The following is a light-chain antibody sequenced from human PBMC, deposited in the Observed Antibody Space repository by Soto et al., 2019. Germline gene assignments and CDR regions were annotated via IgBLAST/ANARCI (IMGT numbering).Light chain of an antibody. CDR2: AAS. J-gene: IGKJ1*01. CDR1: QGISSY. CDR3: QQYYSYPRT. Sequence: IQLTQSPSSLSASVGDRVTITCRASQGISSYLGWYQQKPGKAPKLLIYAASTLQSGVPSRFSGSGSGTDFTLTISCPQSEDFATYYCQQYYSYPRTFGQGTKVDIK. V-gene: IGKV1-9*01.